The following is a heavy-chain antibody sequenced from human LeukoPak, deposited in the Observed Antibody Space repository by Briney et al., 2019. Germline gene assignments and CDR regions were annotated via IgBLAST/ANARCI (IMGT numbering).Heavy chain of an antibody. D-gene: IGHD3-9*01. CDR3: AGVLRYFDWLLSDAFDI. Sequence: GASVKVSCKASGGTFSSYAISWVRQAPGQGLEWIGGIIPIFGTANYAQKFQGRVTITADKSTSTAYMELSSLRSEDTAVYYCAGVLRYFDWLLSDAFDIWGQGTMVTVSS. CDR1: GGTFSSYA. V-gene: IGHV1-69*06. J-gene: IGHJ3*02. CDR2: IIPIFGTA.